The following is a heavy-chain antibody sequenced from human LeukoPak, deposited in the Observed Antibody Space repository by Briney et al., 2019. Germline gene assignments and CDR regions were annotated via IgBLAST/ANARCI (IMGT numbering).Heavy chain of an antibody. J-gene: IGHJ6*02. V-gene: IGHV1-69*13. CDR2: IIPIFGTA. Sequence: RASVKVSCKASGGTFSSYAISWVRQAPGQGLEWMGGIIPIFGTANYAQKFQGRVAITADESTSTAYMELSSLRSEDTAVYYCARELCSSTSCLTYYYYGMDVWGQGTTVTVSS. CDR3: ARELCSSTSCLTYYYYGMDV. CDR1: GGTFSSYA. D-gene: IGHD2-2*01.